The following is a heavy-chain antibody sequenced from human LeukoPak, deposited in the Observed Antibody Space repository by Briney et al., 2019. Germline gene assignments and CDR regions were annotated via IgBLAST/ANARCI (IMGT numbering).Heavy chain of an antibody. CDR2: ISGDGSTV. V-gene: IGHV3-48*03. D-gene: IGHD3-16*02. J-gene: IGHJ4*02. CDR3: ARDYPSFDY. CDR1: GFTFTSHE. Sequence: PGGSLRLSCAASGFTFTSHEMNWVRPAPGKGLEWVSYISGDGSTVYYADSVKGRFTISRDNAKNSLYLQMSGLRAEDTAVYYCARDYPSFDYWGQGTLVTVSS.